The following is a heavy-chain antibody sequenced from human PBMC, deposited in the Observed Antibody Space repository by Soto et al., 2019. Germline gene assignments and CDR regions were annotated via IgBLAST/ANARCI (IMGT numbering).Heavy chain of an antibody. CDR1: GYTFTIHA. J-gene: IGHJ4*02. Sequence: GASVKVSCKASGYTFTIHAIHWVRQAPGQRLEWMGWINGGDGKIDYSQSFQGRVTLTRDTSTTTVYMELNTLTSEDTAVYYCARGFYGSADYWGQGTLVTVSS. D-gene: IGHD3-10*01. CDR2: INGGDGKI. V-gene: IGHV1-3*01. CDR3: ARGFYGSADY.